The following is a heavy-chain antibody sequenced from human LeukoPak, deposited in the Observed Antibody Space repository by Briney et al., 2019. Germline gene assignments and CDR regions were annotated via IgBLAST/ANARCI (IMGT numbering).Heavy chain of an antibody. CDR3: AKGTWDAGYYFDY. J-gene: IGHJ4*02. CDR1: GFTFSSYS. D-gene: IGHD1-26*01. CDR2: ISSSSSYI. Sequence: GGSLRLSCAASGFTFSSYSMNWVRQAPGKGLEWVSSISSSSSYIYYADSVKGRFTISRDNSKNTLYLQMSGLRAEDTAVYYCAKGTWDAGYYFDYWGQGTLVTVSS. V-gene: IGHV3-21*04.